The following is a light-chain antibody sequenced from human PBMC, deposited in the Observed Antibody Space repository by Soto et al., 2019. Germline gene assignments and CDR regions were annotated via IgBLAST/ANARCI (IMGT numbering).Light chain of an antibody. J-gene: IGLJ1*01. V-gene: IGLV3-25*02. CDR3: QSADSGGISFV. CDR2: KDT. Sequence: SYELGEPPAVSVSPGHTSRITCSGDALPKQFASWYQQKPGQAPLLVIYKDTYRPSGIPERFSGSSSGTTVTLTISGVQAEDEADYYCQSADSGGISFVFGTGTKVTVL. CDR1: ALPKQF.